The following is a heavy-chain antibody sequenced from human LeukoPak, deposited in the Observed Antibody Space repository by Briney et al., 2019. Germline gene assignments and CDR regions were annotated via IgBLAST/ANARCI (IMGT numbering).Heavy chain of an antibody. J-gene: IGHJ4*02. D-gene: IGHD6-13*01. CDR1: GFASGFTFEYCW. V-gene: IGHV3-7*01. CDR2: VNPDGSDT. CDR3: VTWGVEAGMDH. Sequence: GGSLRLSCEVSGFASGFTFEYCWMGCVRQAPGKGPEWVANVNPDGSDTYYVDSVKGRFTISRDNAKKSMFLQMNSLRAEDTAVYYCVTWGVEAGMDHWGPGTLVTVSS.